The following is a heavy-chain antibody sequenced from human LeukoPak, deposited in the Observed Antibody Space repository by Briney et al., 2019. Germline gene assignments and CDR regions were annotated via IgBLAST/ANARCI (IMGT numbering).Heavy chain of an antibody. CDR1: GGSFSGYY. J-gene: IGHJ6*03. V-gene: IGHV4-34*01. D-gene: IGHD5-18*01. Sequence: PSETLSLTCAVYGGSFSGYYWSWIRQPPGKGLECIGEINHSGSTNYNPSLKSRVTISVDTSKNQFSLKLSSVTAADTAVYYCARGRRIQLWSRPDYYMDVWGKGTTVTVSS. CDR2: INHSGST. CDR3: ARGRRIQLWSRPDYYMDV.